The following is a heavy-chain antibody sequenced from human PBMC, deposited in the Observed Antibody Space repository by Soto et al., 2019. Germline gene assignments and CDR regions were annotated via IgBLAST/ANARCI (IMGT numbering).Heavy chain of an antibody. Sequence: ASVKVSCKASGYTFTSYGISWVRQAPGQGLEWMGWISAYNGNTNYAQKLQGRVTMTTDTSTSTAYMELRSLRSDDTAVYYCAREGLALIVVVPAALDYWGQGTLVTVSS. J-gene: IGHJ4*02. D-gene: IGHD2-2*01. CDR1: GYTFTSYG. CDR2: ISAYNGNT. CDR3: AREGLALIVVVPAALDY. V-gene: IGHV1-18*01.